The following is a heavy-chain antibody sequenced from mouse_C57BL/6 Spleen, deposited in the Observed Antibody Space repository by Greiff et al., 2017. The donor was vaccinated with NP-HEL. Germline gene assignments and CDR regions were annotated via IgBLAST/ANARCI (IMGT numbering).Heavy chain of an antibody. CDR3: AREGYSRFAY. Sequence: VQLQQSGPELVKPGASVKISCKASGYAFSSSWMNWVKQRPGKGLEWIGRIYPGDGDTNYNGKFKGKATLTADKSSSTAYMQLSSLTSEDSAVYFCAREGYSRFAYWGQGTLVTVSA. J-gene: IGHJ3*01. CDR1: GYAFSSSW. V-gene: IGHV1-82*01. CDR2: IYPGDGDT. D-gene: IGHD2-3*01.